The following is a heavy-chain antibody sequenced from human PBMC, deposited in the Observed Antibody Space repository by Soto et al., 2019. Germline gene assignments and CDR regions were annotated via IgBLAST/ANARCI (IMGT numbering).Heavy chain of an antibody. CDR2: ISDSGSSK. J-gene: IGHJ4*02. D-gene: IGHD6-19*01. V-gene: IGHV3-23*01. CDR3: ARDPAHIAVAGPYFDY. CDR1: GFTFSSYA. Sequence: GGSLRLSCAASGFTFSSYAMSWVRQAPGKGLEWVAVISDSGSSKYYADSVKGRFTISRDNSKNTLYLQMNSLRAEDTAVYYCARDPAHIAVAGPYFDYWGQGTLVTVSS.